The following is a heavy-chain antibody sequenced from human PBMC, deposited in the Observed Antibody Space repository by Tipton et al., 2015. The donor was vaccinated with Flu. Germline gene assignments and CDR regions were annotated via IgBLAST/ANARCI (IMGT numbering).Heavy chain of an antibody. CDR1: GFTFKTYW. J-gene: IGHJ6*02. CDR3: ARGPLPDSNWYNGMDV. V-gene: IGHV3-7*01. Sequence: SLRLSCAASGFTFKTYWMSWVRQAPGKGLEWVANIKQGGDEKYYVDSVKGRFTISRDNAKNSLYLQMNSLRAEDTAVYYCARGPLPDSNWYNGMDVWGQGITVTVFS. CDR2: IKQGGDEK. D-gene: IGHD6-13*01.